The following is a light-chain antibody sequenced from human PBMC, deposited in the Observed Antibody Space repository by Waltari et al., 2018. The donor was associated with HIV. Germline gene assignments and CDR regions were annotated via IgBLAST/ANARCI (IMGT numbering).Light chain of an antibody. Sequence: NFMLTQPHSVSESPGKTVTISCTRSSGSIASNYVQWYQQRPGSAPTTVLYEDNQRPSGVPDRFSDSINSSTNSASLTSSGLKTEDETDYYCQSYDSSNRVFGGGTKLTVL. J-gene: IGLJ3*02. CDR3: QSYDSSNRV. CDR2: EDN. V-gene: IGLV6-57*04. CDR1: SGSIASNY.